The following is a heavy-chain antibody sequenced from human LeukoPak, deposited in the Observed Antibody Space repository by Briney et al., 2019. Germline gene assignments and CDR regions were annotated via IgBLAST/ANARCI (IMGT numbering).Heavy chain of an antibody. J-gene: IGHJ4*02. V-gene: IGHV3-53*01. Sequence: PGGSLRLSCAASGFTVSSNYMSWVRQAPGKGLEWVSSIYSGGSTFYADSVKGRFTISRDNSKNTLYLQMNSLRAEDTAVYHCVRVGGRSSIGGDCWGQGTLVTVSS. CDR3: VRVGGRSSIGGDC. D-gene: IGHD3-10*01. CDR2: IYSGGST. CDR1: GFTVSSNY.